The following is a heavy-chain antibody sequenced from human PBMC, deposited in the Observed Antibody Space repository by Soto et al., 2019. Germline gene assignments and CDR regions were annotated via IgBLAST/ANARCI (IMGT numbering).Heavy chain of an antibody. Sequence: PGESLKISCKGSGYSFTSYWIGWVRQMPGKGLEWMGIIYPGDSDTRYSPSFQGQVTISADKSISTAYLQWSSLKASDTAMYYCARSPGAYTGIAASMDVWGQGTTVTVSS. D-gene: IGHD6-13*01. CDR1: GYSFTSYW. V-gene: IGHV5-51*01. CDR2: IYPGDSDT. CDR3: ARSPGAYTGIAASMDV. J-gene: IGHJ6*02.